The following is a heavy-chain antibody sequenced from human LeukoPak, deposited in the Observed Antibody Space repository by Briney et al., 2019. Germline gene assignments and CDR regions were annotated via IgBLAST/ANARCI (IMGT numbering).Heavy chain of an antibody. CDR2: FDPEDGET. CDR1: GYTLTELS. V-gene: IGHV1-24*01. CDR3: ATVVAAAGIFDY. Sequence: ASVKVSCKVSGYTLTELSMHWVRLAPGKGLEWMGGFDPEDGETIYAQKFQGRVTMTEDTSTDTAYMELSSLRSEDTAVYYCATVVAAAGIFDYWGQGTLVTVSS. J-gene: IGHJ4*02. D-gene: IGHD6-13*01.